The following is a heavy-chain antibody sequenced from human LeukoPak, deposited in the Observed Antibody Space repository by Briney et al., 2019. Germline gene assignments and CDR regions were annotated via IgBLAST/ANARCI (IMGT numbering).Heavy chain of an antibody. CDR2: ISGSGGST. J-gene: IGHJ5*02. D-gene: IGHD2-2*01. CDR3: AKDADYCSSTSCSRVFDP. Sequence: PRGSLRLSCAASGFTFSSYAMSWIRQAPGKGLEWVSAISGSGGSTYYAYSVKGRFTISRDNSKNTLYLQMNSLRAEDTAVYYRAKDADYCSSTSCSRVFDPWGQGTLVSVSS. CDR1: GFTFSSYA. V-gene: IGHV3-23*01.